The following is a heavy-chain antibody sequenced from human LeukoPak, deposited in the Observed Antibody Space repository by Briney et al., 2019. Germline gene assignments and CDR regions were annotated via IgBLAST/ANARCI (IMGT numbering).Heavy chain of an antibody. CDR1: GYTFTPYF. J-gene: IGHJ6*03. V-gene: IGHV1-18*01. CDR2: ISAYNGNT. CDR3: ARKSGGYDSYMDV. Sequence: GASVKVSCKASGYTFTPYFISWVRQAAGQGLEWMGWISAYNGNTNYAQTLQGRVTMTTDTSTSTAYMELRSLRSDDTAVYYCARKSGGYDSYMDVWGKGTTVTVSS. D-gene: IGHD5-12*01.